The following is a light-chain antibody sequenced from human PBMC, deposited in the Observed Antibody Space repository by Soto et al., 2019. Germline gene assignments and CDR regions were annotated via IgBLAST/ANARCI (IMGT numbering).Light chain of an antibody. CDR1: SSDIGGYNH. CDR2: NVS. CDR3: SSYTNTSPHVI. V-gene: IGLV2-14*03. Sequence: QSALTQPASVSGSPGQSITISCTGASSDIGGYNHVSWYQQHPGKAPKLIIYNVSHRPSGVSTRFSGSKYGNTASLIIAGLQAEDEADYFCSSYTNTSPHVIFGGGTEVTVL. J-gene: IGLJ2*01.